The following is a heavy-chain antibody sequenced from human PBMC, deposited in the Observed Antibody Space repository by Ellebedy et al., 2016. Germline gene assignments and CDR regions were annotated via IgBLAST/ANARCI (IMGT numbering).Heavy chain of an antibody. CDR3: ARDMVRGVIDYYGMDV. Sequence: GSLRLXCAVSGGSISSSNWWSWVRQPPGKGLEWIGEIYHSGSTNYNPSLKSRVTISVDKSKNQFSLKLSSVTAADTAVYYCARDMVRGVIDYYGMDVWGQGTTVTVSS. V-gene: IGHV4-4*02. D-gene: IGHD3-10*01. CDR1: GGSISSSNW. CDR2: IYHSGST. J-gene: IGHJ6*02.